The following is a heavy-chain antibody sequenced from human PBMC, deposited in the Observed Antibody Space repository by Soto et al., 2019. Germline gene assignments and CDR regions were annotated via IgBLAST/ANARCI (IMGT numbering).Heavy chain of an antibody. CDR2: IHYTGST. D-gene: IGHD2-21*02. V-gene: IGHV4-30-4*08. Sequence: PSETLSLTCTVSGGSISSGGYYWSWIRQHPGKGLEWIGYIHYTGSTQYNPSLRSRLTMSVDTSKNLFSLKLSSVTAADTAVYYCAREDDGGDRDYYGLDVWGPGTTVTVSS. CDR3: AREDDGGDRDYYGLDV. CDR1: GGSISSGGYY. J-gene: IGHJ6*02.